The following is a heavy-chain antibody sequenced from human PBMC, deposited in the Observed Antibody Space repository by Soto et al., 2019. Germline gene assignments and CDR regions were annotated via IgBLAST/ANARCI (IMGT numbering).Heavy chain of an antibody. Sequence: PGGSLRLSCAASGFTFSSYSMNWVRQAPGKGLEKVSYISSGSGSIYYADSVKVRFTISRDNVKNSLYLLMNSLRDEDTAVYYCARDYSSSWYRFFDYWGQGTLVTVSS. CDR2: ISSGSGSI. CDR3: ARDYSSSWYRFFDY. CDR1: GFTFSSYS. D-gene: IGHD6-13*01. V-gene: IGHV3-48*02. J-gene: IGHJ4*02.